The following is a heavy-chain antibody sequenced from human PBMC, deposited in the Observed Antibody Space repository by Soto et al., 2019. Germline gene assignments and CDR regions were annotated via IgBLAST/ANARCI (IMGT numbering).Heavy chain of an antibody. V-gene: IGHV3-23*01. CDR1: GFTFRDYA. D-gene: IGHD3-10*01. J-gene: IGHJ3*02. CDR2: VSGSLDSA. CDR3: AKDSGLPGDFGILIHAFDI. Sequence: EVQLLESGGALGQPGGSLRLSCEVSGFTFRDYAMSWVCQAPGKGLEWVSTVSGSLDSAYYSDAVKGRFTVSRDHSRNVLYLQMDSLRAEDTGVYYCAKDSGLPGDFGILIHAFDIWGQGTLVTVSS.